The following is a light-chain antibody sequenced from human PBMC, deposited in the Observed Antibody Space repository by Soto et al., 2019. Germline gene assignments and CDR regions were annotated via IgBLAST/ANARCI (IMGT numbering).Light chain of an antibody. CDR3: QQYGSSPTWT. V-gene: IGKV3-20*01. CDR1: QSVNSNY. CDR2: DAS. J-gene: IGKJ1*01. Sequence: EIVLTQSPVTLSLSPGERATLSCGASQSVNSNYLAWYQQKPGQPPRVLIHDASSRATGIPDRFSGSGSGTDFTLTISRLEPEDSAVYYCQQYGSSPTWTFGQGTKVDIK.